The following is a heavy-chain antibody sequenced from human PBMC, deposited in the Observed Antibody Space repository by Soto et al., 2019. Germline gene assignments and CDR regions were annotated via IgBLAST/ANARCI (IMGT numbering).Heavy chain of an antibody. Sequence: PSETLSLTCAVYGGSFSGYYWSWIRQPPGKGLEWIGEINHSGSTNYNPSLKSRVTISVDTSKNQFSLKLSSVTAADTAVYYCARDTNYYDSSGYYDPWGQGTLVTVSS. V-gene: IGHV4-34*09. CDR2: INHSGST. J-gene: IGHJ5*02. CDR1: GGSFSGYY. D-gene: IGHD3-22*01. CDR3: ARDTNYYDSSGYYDP.